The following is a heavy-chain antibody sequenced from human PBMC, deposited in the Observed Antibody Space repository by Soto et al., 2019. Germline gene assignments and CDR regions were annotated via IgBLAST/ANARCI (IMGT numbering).Heavy chain of an antibody. CDR1: GFAFTTND. CDR2: MNVNTDST. D-gene: IGHD3-3*01. Sequence: QVQLVQSGAEVRTPGSSLTVSCKAIGFAFTTNDIHWVRQAPGQRIEWMGWMNVNTDSTDSAEELESSLPMAWNSSKSTAYLELTGLTSKDTAVYYCSREVVEVASIRLDHWGHGTHVTVS. CDR3: SREVVEVASIRLDH. V-gene: IGHV1-8*02. J-gene: IGHJ5*02.